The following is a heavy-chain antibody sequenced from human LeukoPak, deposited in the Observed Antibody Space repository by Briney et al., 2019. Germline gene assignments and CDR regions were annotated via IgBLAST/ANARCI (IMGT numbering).Heavy chain of an antibody. V-gene: IGHV3-30*04. CDR3: AKRPRGYMDV. D-gene: IGHD3-10*01. CDR2: ISYDGSNK. J-gene: IGHJ6*03. Sequence: GGSLRLSCAASGFTFSSYTMPWVRQVPGKGLEWVAVISYDGSNKYYADSVMGRFTISRDNSKNTLYLQMNSLRAEDTAVYYCAKRPRGYMDVWGKGTTVTVSS. CDR1: GFTFSSYT.